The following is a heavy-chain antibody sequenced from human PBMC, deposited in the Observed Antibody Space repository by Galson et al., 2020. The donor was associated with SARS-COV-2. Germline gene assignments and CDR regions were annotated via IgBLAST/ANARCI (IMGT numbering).Heavy chain of an antibody. CDR2: IYPGDSDT. CDR3: ATTYCGGDCYPYYYYYMDV. CDR1: GYSFTSYW. V-gene: IGHV5-51*01. D-gene: IGHD2-21*01. Sequence: GASLKISCKGSGYSFTSYWIGWVRQMPGKGLEWMGIIYPGDSDTRYSPSFQGQVTISADKSISTAYLQWSSLKASDTAMYYCATTYCGGDCYPYYYYYMDVWGKGTTVTVSS. J-gene: IGHJ6*03.